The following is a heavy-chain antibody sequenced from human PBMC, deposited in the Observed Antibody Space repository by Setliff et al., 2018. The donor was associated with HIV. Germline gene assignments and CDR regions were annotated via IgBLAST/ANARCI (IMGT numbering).Heavy chain of an antibody. CDR3: ARQGGYNSPLMV. D-gene: IGHD3-10*01. Sequence: SETLSLTCSVAGGSIGGYSWGWIRQSPGKGLEWIGYIFDSGTTKYNPSVTSRVTISVDASKNQFFLQLISVTAADTAVYYCARQGGYNSPLMVWGQGKLVTVSS. J-gene: IGHJ4*02. CDR1: GGSIGGYS. CDR2: IFDSGTT. V-gene: IGHV4-59*08.